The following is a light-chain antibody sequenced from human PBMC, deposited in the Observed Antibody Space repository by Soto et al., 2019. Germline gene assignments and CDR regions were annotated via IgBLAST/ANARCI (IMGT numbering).Light chain of an antibody. V-gene: IGLV7-46*01. Sequence: VVTQEPSLTVSPGGTVTVTFFSSTVAVTNGHYPYWFQQKPGQAPRTLIYDTTNRHSWTPARFSGSLLGGKAALTLSGAQPEDKAEYSCLLSYNGSYVFATGTKAIVL. J-gene: IGLJ1*01. CDR2: DTT. CDR1: TVAVTNGHY. CDR3: LLSYNGSYV.